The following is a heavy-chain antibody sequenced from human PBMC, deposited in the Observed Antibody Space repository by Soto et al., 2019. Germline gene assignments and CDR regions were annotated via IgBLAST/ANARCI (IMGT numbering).Heavy chain of an antibody. D-gene: IGHD2-2*02. V-gene: IGHV3-23*01. CDR1: GFSFSTYG. Sequence: EVQLLESGGGLVQPGGSLRVSCAASGFSFSTYGMSWVRQAPGKGLEWVAGLSASGDMTHYADSVKGRFTVSRDNAKNSLYLQMNSLRAEDTAVYYCARSWGLYCSSSRCYSPWFDPWGRGPLVTVSS. CDR2: LSASGDMT. CDR3: ARSWGLYCSSSRCYSPWFDP. J-gene: IGHJ5*02.